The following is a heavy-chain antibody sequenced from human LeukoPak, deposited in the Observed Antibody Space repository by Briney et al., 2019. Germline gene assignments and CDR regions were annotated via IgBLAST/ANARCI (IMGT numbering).Heavy chain of an antibody. V-gene: IGHV3-7*01. CDR3: ARDVSGNLDY. J-gene: IGHJ4*02. D-gene: IGHD4-23*01. CDR2: IKQDGIEK. CDR1: GFTFSNYW. Sequence: GGSLRLSCVASGFTFSNYWMAWVRQAPGKGLEWVANIKQDGIEKNYVDSVKGRYTISRGNTKNSLYLEMNSLRVEDTALYYCARDVSGNLDYWGQGTLVTVSS.